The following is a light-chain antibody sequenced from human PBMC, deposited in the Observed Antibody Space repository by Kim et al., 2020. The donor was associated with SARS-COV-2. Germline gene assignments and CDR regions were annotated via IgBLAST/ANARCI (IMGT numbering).Light chain of an antibody. CDR1: QSINTW. Sequence: ASVEDRVTITCRASQSINTWLAWYQQKPGKAPKLLIYRASILESGVPSRFSGSGSGTEFTLTISSLLPDDFANYFCLQYNSYLRTFGQGTKVDIK. CDR3: LQYNSYLRT. V-gene: IGKV1-5*03. CDR2: RAS. J-gene: IGKJ1*01.